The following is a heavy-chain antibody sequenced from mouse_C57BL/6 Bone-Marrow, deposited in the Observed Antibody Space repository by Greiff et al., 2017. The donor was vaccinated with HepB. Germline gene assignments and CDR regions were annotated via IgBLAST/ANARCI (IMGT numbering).Heavy chain of an antibody. Sequence: VQLKESGPVLVKPGASVKMSCKASGYTFTDYYMNWVKQSHGKSLEWIGVINPYNGGTSYNQKFKGKATLTVDKSSSTAYMELNSLTSEDSAVYYCARSGTTVVEPFAYWGQGTLVTVSA. CDR2: INPYNGGT. J-gene: IGHJ3*01. CDR1: GYTFTDYY. CDR3: ARSGTTVVEPFAY. V-gene: IGHV1-19*01. D-gene: IGHD1-1*01.